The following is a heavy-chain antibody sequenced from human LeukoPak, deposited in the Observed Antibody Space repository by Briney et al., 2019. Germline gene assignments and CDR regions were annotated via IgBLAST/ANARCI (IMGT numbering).Heavy chain of an antibody. J-gene: IGHJ3*02. CDR3: AFWSGYSDAFDI. D-gene: IGHD3-3*01. Sequence: ASVKVSCKASGYTFTSYDINWVRQATGQGLEWMGWMNPNSGNTGYAQKFQGRVTMTRNTSISTAYMELSSLRSEDTAVYYCAFWSGYSDAFDIWGQGTMVTVSS. CDR2: MNPNSGNT. CDR1: GYTFTSYD. V-gene: IGHV1-8*01.